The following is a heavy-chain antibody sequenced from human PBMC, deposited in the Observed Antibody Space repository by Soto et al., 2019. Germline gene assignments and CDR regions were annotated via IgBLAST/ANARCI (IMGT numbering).Heavy chain of an antibody. CDR3: AHGVRYPEPGVLG. J-gene: IGHJ4*02. V-gene: IGHV2-5*02. Sequence: QITLKESGPTLVKPTQTLTLTCTFSGFSLRTSGVGVGWIRQPPGKALEWLTLIYWDDDKRYSPSLKSRLTITKDTYKNRVVLTMTNMDPGDTAAYYCAHGVRYPEPGVLGWGQGTLVSVSS. CDR1: GFSLRTSGVG. D-gene: IGHD1-1*01. CDR2: IYWDDDK.